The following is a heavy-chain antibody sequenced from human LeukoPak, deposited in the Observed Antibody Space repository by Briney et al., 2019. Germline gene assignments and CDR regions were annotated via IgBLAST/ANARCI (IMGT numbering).Heavy chain of an antibody. CDR2: INPNSGGT. CDR3: ARGPNKSDGGNSGSAWFDP. CDR1: GYTFTGYY. Sequence: SVTVSCKASGYTFTGYYMHWVRQAPRQGLEWMGWINPNSGGTNYAQKFQGRVTMNRDTSISTAYMELSSLRSEDTAVYYCARGPNKSDGGNSGSAWFDPWGQGTLVTVSS. J-gene: IGHJ5*02. V-gene: IGHV1-2*02. D-gene: IGHD4-23*01.